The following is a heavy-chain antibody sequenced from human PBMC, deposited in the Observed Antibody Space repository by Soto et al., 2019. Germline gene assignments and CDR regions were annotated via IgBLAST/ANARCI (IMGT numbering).Heavy chain of an antibody. CDR2: IYYSGSA. D-gene: IGHD6-19*01. V-gene: IGHV4-61*01. CDR3: ARVSLAVAGMTDY. J-gene: IGHJ4*02. CDR1: TGSVSSGSYY. Sequence: QVQLQESGPGLVRPSEPLSLTCIVSTGSVSSGSYYWSWIRQPPGKGLEWIGYIYYSGSASYNPSLKSRVTISIDTSKNQFSLRLYSVTDADTAVYYCARVSLAVAGMTDYWGQGTLVTVSS.